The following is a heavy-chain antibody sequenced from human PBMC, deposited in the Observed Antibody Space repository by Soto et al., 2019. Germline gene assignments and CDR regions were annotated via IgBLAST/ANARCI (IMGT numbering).Heavy chain of an antibody. J-gene: IGHJ3*02. V-gene: IGHV1-24*01. CDR1: GYTFTSYY. CDR3: AIDVSGYYYDSSGYHYSYAFDI. Sequence: GASVKVSCKASGYTFTSYYMHWVRQAPGQGLEWMGGFDPEDGETIYAQKFQGRVTVTEDTSTDTAYMVLSSLRSEDTAVYYCAIDVSGYYYDSSGYHYSYAFDIWGQGTMVTV. CDR2: FDPEDGET. D-gene: IGHD3-22*01.